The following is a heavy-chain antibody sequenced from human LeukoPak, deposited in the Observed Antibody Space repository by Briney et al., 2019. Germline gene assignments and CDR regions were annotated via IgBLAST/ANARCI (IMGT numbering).Heavy chain of an antibody. J-gene: IGHJ4*02. CDR3: ARDSPRILSGTFLYYFDY. CDR1: GFTFSSYA. CDR2: ISGSGGST. V-gene: IGHV3-23*01. Sequence: GGSLRLSCAASGFTFSSYAMSWVRQAPGKGLEWVSAISGSGGSTYYADSVKGRFTISRDNSKNTLYLQMNSLRTEDTAVYYCARDSPRILSGTFLYYFDYWGQGTLVTVSS. D-gene: IGHD1-26*01.